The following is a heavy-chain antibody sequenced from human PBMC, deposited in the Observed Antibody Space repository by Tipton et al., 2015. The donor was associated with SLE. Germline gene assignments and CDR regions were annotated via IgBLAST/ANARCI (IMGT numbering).Heavy chain of an antibody. Sequence: TLSLTCTVSGGSISSGSYYWSWIRQPAGKGLEWIGRIYTSGSTNYNPSLKSRVTISVDTSKNQFSLKLSSVTAADTAVYYCAREYSGYDYRTFDHWGQGTLVTVSS. D-gene: IGHD5-12*01. CDR1: GGSISSGSYY. J-gene: IGHJ4*02. CDR2: IYTSGST. CDR3: AREYSGYDYRTFDH. V-gene: IGHV4-61*02.